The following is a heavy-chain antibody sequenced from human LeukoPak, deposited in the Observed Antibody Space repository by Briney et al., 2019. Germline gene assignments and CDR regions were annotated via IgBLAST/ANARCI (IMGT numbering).Heavy chain of an antibody. CDR3: AKDLLTGPYYYYYGMDV. J-gene: IGHJ6*02. D-gene: IGHD3-9*01. CDR1: GFTFSSYG. Sequence: PGGSLRLSCAASGFTFSSYGMHWVRQAPGKGLEWVAFIRYDGSNKYYADSVKGRFTISRDNSKNTLYLQMNSLRAEDTAVYYCAKDLLTGPYYYYYGMDVWGQGTTVTVSS. CDR2: IRYDGSNK. V-gene: IGHV3-30*02.